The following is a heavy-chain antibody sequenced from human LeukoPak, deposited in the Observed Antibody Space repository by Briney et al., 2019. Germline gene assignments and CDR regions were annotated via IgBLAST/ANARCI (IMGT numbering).Heavy chain of an antibody. CDR2: ISYDGSNK. CDR1: GFTFSSYG. V-gene: IGHV3-30*18. D-gene: IGHD5-24*01. Sequence: GRSLRLSCAAAGFTFSSYGMHWVRQAPGKGREWVAVISYDGSNKYYTDSVKGRFTISRDNSKNTLYLQMNSLRAEDTAVYYCAKDFPRDGYALDHDAFDIWGQGTMVTVSS. J-gene: IGHJ3*02. CDR3: AKDFPRDGYALDHDAFDI.